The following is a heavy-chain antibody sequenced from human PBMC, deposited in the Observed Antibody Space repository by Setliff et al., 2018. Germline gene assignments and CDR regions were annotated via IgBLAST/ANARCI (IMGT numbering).Heavy chain of an antibody. CDR3: SRGASLLWLREGIDY. CDR2: INSEGSST. D-gene: IGHD3-10*01. J-gene: IGHJ4*02. CDR1: GFTFRGYW. Sequence: GGSLRLSCAASGFTFRGYWMHWVRQVPGKGPVWVSRINSEGSSTSYADFVKGRFTISRDNAKNTLYLEMNSLGVDDTAVYYCSRGASLLWLREGIDYWGQGALVTVSS. V-gene: IGHV3-74*01.